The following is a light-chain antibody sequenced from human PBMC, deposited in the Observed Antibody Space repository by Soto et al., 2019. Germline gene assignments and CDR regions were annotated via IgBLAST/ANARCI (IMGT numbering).Light chain of an antibody. J-gene: IGLJ2*01. V-gene: IGLV1-40*01. CDR3: LSYDSSLSVV. Sequence: QSVLTQPPSVSGAPGQRVTISCTGSSSNIGAGYDVHWYQQLPRTAPKLLIYGNSNRPSGVPDRFSGSKSGTSASLAITGLQAQDEADYYCLSYDSSLSVVFGGGTKLTVL. CDR1: SSNIGAGYD. CDR2: GNS.